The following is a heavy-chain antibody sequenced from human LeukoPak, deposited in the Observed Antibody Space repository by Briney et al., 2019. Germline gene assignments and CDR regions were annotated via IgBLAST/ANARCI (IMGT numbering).Heavy chain of an antibody. CDR3: ARPITMVRGVISMGY. D-gene: IGHD3-10*01. CDR2: MNPNSGNT. J-gene: IGHJ4*02. CDR1: GYTFTSYD. V-gene: IGHV1-8*01. Sequence: ASVNVSCKASGYTFTSYDINWVRQATGQGLEWMGWMNPNSGNTGYAQKFQGGVTMTRNTSISTAYMELSSLRSEDTAVYYCARPITMVRGVISMGYWGQGTLVTDSS.